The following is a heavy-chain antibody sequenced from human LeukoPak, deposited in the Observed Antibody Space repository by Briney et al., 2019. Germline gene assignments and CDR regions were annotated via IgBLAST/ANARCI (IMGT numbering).Heavy chain of an antibody. D-gene: IGHD6-6*01. CDR3: ARGRSIGARRGAFDI. CDR1: GGSISSYY. CDR2: IYYSGST. V-gene: IGHV4-59*01. Sequence: SETLSLTCTVSGGSISSYYWSWIRQPPGKGLEGIGNIYYSGSTNYNPSLKSRVTISVDTSKNQFSLKLSSVTAADTAVYFCARGRSIGARRGAFDIWGQGTMVSVSS. J-gene: IGHJ3*02.